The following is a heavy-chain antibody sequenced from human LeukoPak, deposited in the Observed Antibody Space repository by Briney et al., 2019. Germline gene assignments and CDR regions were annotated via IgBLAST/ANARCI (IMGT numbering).Heavy chain of an antibody. CDR3: ARVWYGSGSSRPYYYYYYMDV. Sequence: PSETLSLTCTVSGGSISSSSYYWSWIRQPAGKGLEWIGRIYTSGSTNYNPSLKSRVTISVDTSKNQFSLKLSSVTAADTAVYYCARVWYGSGSSRPYYYYYYMDVWGKGTTVTVSS. CDR1: GGSISSSSYY. V-gene: IGHV4-61*02. CDR2: IYTSGST. J-gene: IGHJ6*03. D-gene: IGHD3-10*01.